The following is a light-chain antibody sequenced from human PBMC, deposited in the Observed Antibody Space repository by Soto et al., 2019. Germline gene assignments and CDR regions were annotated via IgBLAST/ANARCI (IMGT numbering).Light chain of an antibody. J-gene: IGKJ4*01. V-gene: IGKV3-11*01. Sequence: EIVLTQSPATLSLSPGERATLSSRARQSVSSYLAWYQQKPGQAPRLLIYDASNRATGIPARFSGSGSGTDFTLTISSLEPEDFAVYYCQQRSNWPPGLTFGGGTKVEIK. CDR1: QSVSSY. CDR3: QQRSNWPPGLT. CDR2: DAS.